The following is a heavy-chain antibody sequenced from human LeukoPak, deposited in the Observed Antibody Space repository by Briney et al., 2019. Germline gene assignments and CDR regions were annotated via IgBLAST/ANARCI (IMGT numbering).Heavy chain of an antibody. CDR2: IIGSGDIT. J-gene: IGHJ4*02. D-gene: IGHD4-23*01. CDR1: GFTFSSYA. CDR3: AKGVVPSTVITPFDY. V-gene: IGHV3-23*01. Sequence: RTGGSLRLSCPASGFTFSSYAMSWVRQASGKGLEWVPSIIGSGDITYYADSVKGRFTISRDNSKNTLYLQMNSLRAEDTAVYYCAKGVVPSTVITPFDYWGQGTLVTVSS.